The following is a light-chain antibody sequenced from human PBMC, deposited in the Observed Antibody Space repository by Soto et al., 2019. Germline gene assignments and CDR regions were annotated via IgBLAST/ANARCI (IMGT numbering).Light chain of an antibody. V-gene: IGKV3-20*01. CDR2: GAS. CDR3: QQYGSSRLT. J-gene: IGKJ4*01. Sequence: EIVLAQSPDTLSLSPGERASLSCRASQSVSSNSLAWYQQKTGQAPRLLVYGASSRATGIPDRFSGSGSETDFTLTISSLAPEDFAVYFCQQYGSSRLTFGGGTMVEIK. CDR1: QSVSSNS.